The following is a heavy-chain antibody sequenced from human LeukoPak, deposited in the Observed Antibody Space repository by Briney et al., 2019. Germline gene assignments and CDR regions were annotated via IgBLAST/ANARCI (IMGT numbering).Heavy chain of an antibody. D-gene: IGHD3-9*01. CDR3: AKTSDRDFDLYYFDY. Sequence: GGTLRLSCAASGFTFSSYGMSWVRQAPGKGLEWVSTISDSGGSTYSADSVKGRFTISRDNSKNTLYLQMNSLRAEDTAVYYCAKTSDRDFDLYYFDYWGQGTLVTVSS. CDR1: GFTFSSYG. J-gene: IGHJ4*02. CDR2: ISDSGGST. V-gene: IGHV3-23*01.